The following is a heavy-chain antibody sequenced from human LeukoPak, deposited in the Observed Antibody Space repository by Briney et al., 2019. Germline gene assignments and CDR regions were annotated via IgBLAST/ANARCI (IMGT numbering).Heavy chain of an antibody. V-gene: IGHV3-66*01. D-gene: IGHD4-23*01. CDR3: ARASGQWLLPDY. J-gene: IGHJ4*02. CDR1: GFTVSSNY. Sequence: PGGSLRLSCAASGFTVSSNYMSWVRQAPGKGLEWVSVIYSGGSTYYADSVKGRFTISRDNSKNTLYLQMNSLRAEDTAVYYRARASGQWLLPDYWGQGTLVTVSS. CDR2: IYSGGST.